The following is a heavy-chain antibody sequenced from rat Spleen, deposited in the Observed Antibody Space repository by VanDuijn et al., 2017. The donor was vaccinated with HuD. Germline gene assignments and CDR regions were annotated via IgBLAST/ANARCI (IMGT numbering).Heavy chain of an antibody. CDR3: TRHDYSGVITNWFAY. CDR1: GFTFSDYG. J-gene: IGHJ3*01. Sequence: EVQLVESGGGLVQPGRSRKLSCAASGFTFSDYGIYWIRQAPTEGLEWVASISPRGGSTYYRDSVKGRFTISRDNAKNILYLQMDSLRSEDTATYYCTRHDYSGVITNWFAYWGQGTLVTVSS. D-gene: IGHD1-7*01. V-gene: IGHV5-19*01. CDR2: ISPRGGST.